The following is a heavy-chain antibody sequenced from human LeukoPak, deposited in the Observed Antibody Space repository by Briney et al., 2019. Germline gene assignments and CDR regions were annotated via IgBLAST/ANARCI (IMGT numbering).Heavy chain of an antibody. J-gene: IGHJ1*01. CDR3: ARDSSSWYVSEH. D-gene: IGHD6-13*01. V-gene: IGHV3-20*04. Sequence: GGSLRLSCAASGFIFSSYWMHWVRQVPGKGLVWVSGINWNGGSTGYADSVKGRFTISRDNAKNSLYLQMNSLRAEDTALYYCARDSSSWYVSEHWGQGTLVTVSS. CDR2: INWNGGST. CDR1: GFIFSSYW.